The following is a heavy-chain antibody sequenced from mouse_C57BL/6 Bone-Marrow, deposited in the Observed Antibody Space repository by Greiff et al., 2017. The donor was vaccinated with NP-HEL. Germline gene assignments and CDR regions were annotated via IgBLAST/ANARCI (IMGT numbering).Heavy chain of an antibody. V-gene: IGHV5-16*01. J-gene: IGHJ4*01. CDR1: GFTFSDYY. D-gene: IGHD2-5*01. CDR3: ARPYYSNRVYYYAMDY. CDR2: INYDGSST. Sequence: EVKLMESEGGLVQPGSSMKLSCTASGFTFSDYYMAWVRQVPEKGLEWVANINYDGSSTYYLDSLKSRFIISRDNAKNILYLQMSSLKSDDTATYYCARPYYSNRVYYYAMDYWGQGTSVTVSS.